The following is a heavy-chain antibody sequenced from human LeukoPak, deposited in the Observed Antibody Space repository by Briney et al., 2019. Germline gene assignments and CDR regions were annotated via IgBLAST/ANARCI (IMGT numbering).Heavy chain of an antibody. J-gene: IGHJ4*02. CDR3: AKGRGTSGYFDY. V-gene: IGHV3-11*01. D-gene: IGHD3-16*01. CDR2: ISSSGSTM. CDR1: GFIFSDYY. Sequence: GGSLRLSCAASGFIFSDYYMSWIRQAPGKGLEWVSYISSSGSTMYYADSVKGHFTTSRDNVKNSLYLQMNSLRAEDTAIYYCAKGRGTSGYFDYWGQGTLVTVSS.